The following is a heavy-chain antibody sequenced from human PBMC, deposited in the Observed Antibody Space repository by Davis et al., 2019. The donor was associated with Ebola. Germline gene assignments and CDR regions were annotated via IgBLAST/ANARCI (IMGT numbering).Heavy chain of an antibody. CDR2: IRYDGSNK. CDR3: AKAQMATITFYYYYMDV. Sequence: PGGSLRLSCAASGFTFSSYGMHWVRQAPGKGLEWVAFIRYDGSNKYYADSVKGRFTISRDNSKNTLYLQMNSLRAEDTAVYYCAKAQMATITFYYYYMDVWGKGTTVTVSS. J-gene: IGHJ6*03. D-gene: IGHD5-24*01. CDR1: GFTFSSYG. V-gene: IGHV3-30*02.